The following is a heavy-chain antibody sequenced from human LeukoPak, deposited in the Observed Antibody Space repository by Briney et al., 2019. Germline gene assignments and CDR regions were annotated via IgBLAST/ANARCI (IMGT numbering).Heavy chain of an antibody. J-gene: IGHJ3*02. V-gene: IGHV3-23*01. D-gene: IGHD4-17*01. CDR3: AKDPSLDYRDYVSAFDI. CDR1: GFNLRRYA. CDR2: MSSTLGST. Sequence: GGSLRLSSGAYGFNLRRYAMSRVRQAGGKGVEWVSAMSSTLGSTYYADSVKCRFTISRDISKNTLYLQMNSLTAEDAALYCCAKDPSLDYRDYVSAFDICGQGTMVTVSS.